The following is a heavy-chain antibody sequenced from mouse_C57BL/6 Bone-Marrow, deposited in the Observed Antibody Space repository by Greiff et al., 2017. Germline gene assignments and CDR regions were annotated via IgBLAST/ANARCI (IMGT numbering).Heavy chain of an antibody. V-gene: IGHV1-81*01. CDR1: GYTFTSYG. CDR3: ARDELGRGFAY. CDR2: IYPRSGNT. J-gene: IGHJ3*01. Sequence: VQLQESGAELARPGASVKLSCKASGYTFTSYGISWVKQRTGQGLEWIGEIYPRSGNTYYNEKFKGKATLTADKSSSTAYMELRSLTSEDSAVYFCARDELGRGFAYWGQGTLVTVSA. D-gene: IGHD4-1*01.